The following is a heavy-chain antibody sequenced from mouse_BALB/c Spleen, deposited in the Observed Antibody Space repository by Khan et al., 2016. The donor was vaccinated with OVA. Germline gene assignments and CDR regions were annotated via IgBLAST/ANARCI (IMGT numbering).Heavy chain of an antibody. CDR2: IDPSDSYT. CDR3: ARALYYGGSAGLAY. CDR1: GYTFTTYW. Sequence: VQLQQPGAELVKPGASVKLSCKASGYTFTTYWMHWVKQRPGQGLEWIGEIDPSDSYTNYNQKFKGKATLTVDKSPRTAYMQPSSQTAEDSAVSYGARALYYGGSAGLAYWGQGTLVTGSA. D-gene: IGHD1-1*01. V-gene: IGHV1-69*02. J-gene: IGHJ3*01.